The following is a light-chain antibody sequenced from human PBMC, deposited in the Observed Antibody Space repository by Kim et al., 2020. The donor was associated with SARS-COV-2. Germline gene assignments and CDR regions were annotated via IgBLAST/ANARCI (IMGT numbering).Light chain of an antibody. CDR3: QQYNYWPRT. V-gene: IGKV3-15*01. CDR1: QSVSSN. J-gene: IGKJ1*01. CDR2: GAS. Sequence: PGERATLSCRASQSVSSNLDWYQQKPGQAPRLLIYGASTRATGIPARFSGSGSGTEFTLTISSLESEDFAIYYCQQYNYWPRTFGQGTKVDIK.